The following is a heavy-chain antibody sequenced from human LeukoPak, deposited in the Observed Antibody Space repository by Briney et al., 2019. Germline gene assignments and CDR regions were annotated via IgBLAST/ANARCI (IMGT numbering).Heavy chain of an antibody. J-gene: IGHJ5*02. Sequence: ASVKVSCKASGYTFTGYYMHWVRQAPGQGLEWMGWINPNSGGTNYAQKFQGRVAMTRDTSISTAYMELSRLRSDDTAVDYCARDAPHCSSASCYVKGVCSYCFDPWGQGTLVTVSS. D-gene: IGHD2-2*01. CDR1: GYTFTGYY. CDR3: ARDAPHCSSASCYVKGVCSYCFDP. CDR2: INPNSGGT. V-gene: IGHV1-2*02.